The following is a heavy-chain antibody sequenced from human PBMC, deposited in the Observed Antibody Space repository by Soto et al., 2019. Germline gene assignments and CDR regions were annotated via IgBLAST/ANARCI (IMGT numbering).Heavy chain of an antibody. Sequence: SVKVSCKASGGTFSSYAISWVRQAPGQGLEWMGGIIPIFGTANYAQKFQGRVTITADESTSTAYMELSSLRSEDTAAYYCARGSCHPWPIDYWGQGTLVTVSS. J-gene: IGHJ4*02. CDR3: ARGSCHPWPIDY. CDR2: IIPIFGTA. CDR1: GGTFSSYA. D-gene: IGHD3-10*01. V-gene: IGHV1-69*13.